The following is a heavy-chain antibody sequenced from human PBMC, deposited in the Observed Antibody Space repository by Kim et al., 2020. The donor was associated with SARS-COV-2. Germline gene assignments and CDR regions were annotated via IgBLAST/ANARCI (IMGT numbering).Heavy chain of an antibody. J-gene: IGHJ4*02. CDR1: GFTFSDYY. Sequence: GGSLRLSCAASGFTFSDYYMSWIRQAPGKGLEWVSYISSSGSTIYYADSVKGRFTISRDNAKNSLYLQMNSLRAEDTAVYYCARSLPPAPSMVRGVPLFDYWGQGTLVTVSS. CDR2: ISSSGSTI. CDR3: ARSLPPAPSMVRGVPLFDY. D-gene: IGHD3-10*01. V-gene: IGHV3-11*01.